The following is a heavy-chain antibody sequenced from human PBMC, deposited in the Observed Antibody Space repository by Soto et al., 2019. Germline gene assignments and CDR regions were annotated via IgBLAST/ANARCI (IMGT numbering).Heavy chain of an antibody. J-gene: IGHJ6*02. CDR1: GFTFSSYG. V-gene: IGHV3-33*01. CDR3: ARDGRTEYYYYYGMDV. CDR2: IWYDGSNK. Sequence: GGSLRLSCAASGFTFSSYGMHWVRQAPGKGLEWVAVIWYDGSNKYYADSVKGRFTISRDNSKNTLYLQMNSLRAEDTAVYYCARDGRTEYYYYYGMDVWGQGTTVTVSS. D-gene: IGHD1-26*01.